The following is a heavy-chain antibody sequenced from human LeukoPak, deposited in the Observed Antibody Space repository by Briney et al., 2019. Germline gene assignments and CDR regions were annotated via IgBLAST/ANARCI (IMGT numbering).Heavy chain of an antibody. D-gene: IGHD3-22*01. V-gene: IGHV3-30-3*01. CDR1: GFTFSSYA. Sequence: GGSLRLSCAASGFTFSSYAMHWVRQAPGKGLEWVAVISYDGSNKYYADSVKGRFTISRDNSKNTLYLQMTSLRAEDTAVYYCARDLRNYYDSSGYYEEDYWGQGTLVTVSS. CDR2: ISYDGSNK. J-gene: IGHJ4*02. CDR3: ARDLRNYYDSSGYYEEDY.